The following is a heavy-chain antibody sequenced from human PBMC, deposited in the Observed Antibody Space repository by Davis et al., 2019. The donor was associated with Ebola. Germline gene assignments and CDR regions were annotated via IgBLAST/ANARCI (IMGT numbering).Heavy chain of an antibody. Sequence: AGSLRLSCAASGFTFSSSAMSWVRQAPGKGLEWVSAISGSGGSTYYADSVKGRFTISRDNSKNTLYLQMNSLRAEDTAVYYCAKIDCSGGSCYAPDIWGQGTMVTVSS. V-gene: IGHV3-23*01. D-gene: IGHD2-15*01. CDR1: GFTFSSSA. J-gene: IGHJ3*02. CDR3: AKIDCSGGSCYAPDI. CDR2: ISGSGGST.